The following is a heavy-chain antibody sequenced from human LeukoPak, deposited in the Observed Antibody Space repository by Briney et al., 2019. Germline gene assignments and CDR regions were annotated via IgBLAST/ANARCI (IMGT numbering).Heavy chain of an antibody. V-gene: IGHV3-73*01. J-gene: IGHJ5*02. CDR3: TRRAKDDSSGYYST. Sequence: GGSLRLSCAASGFTLSGPAMHWVRQASGKGLEWVGRIRSKANSYATAYAASVKGRFTISRDESKNTAYLQMNSLKTEDTAVYYCTRRAKDDSSGYYSTWGQGTLVTVSS. D-gene: IGHD3-22*01. CDR1: GFTLSGPA. CDR2: IRSKANSYAT.